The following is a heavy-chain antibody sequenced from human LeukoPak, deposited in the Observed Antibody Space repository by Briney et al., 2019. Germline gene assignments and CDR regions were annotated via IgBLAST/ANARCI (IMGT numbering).Heavy chain of an antibody. Sequence: GGSLRLSCAASGFTFSSYAMSWVRQAPGKGPEWVSAISGSGGTKYYADSVNGRFTISSDNSKNTLYLQMNSLTAEDTALYYCAQVMGVRGAPSDYWGQGTLVTVSS. V-gene: IGHV3-23*01. J-gene: IGHJ4*02. CDR2: ISGSGGTK. D-gene: IGHD3-10*01. CDR3: AQVMGVRGAPSDY. CDR1: GFTFSSYA.